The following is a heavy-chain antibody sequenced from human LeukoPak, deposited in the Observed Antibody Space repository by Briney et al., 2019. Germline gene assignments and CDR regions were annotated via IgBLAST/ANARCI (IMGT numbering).Heavy chain of an antibody. V-gene: IGHV3-30*18. CDR1: GFTFSNYG. J-gene: IGHJ4*02. Sequence: PGGSLRLSCAASGFTFSNYGMHWVRQAPGKGLEWVAVISYDGSNKYYAESVKGRFTISRDNSKNTVYLQMNSLRPEDTAVFYCAKVSGFKITFGGVLDGGQGTPVTVSS. CDR3: AKVSGFKITFGGVLD. D-gene: IGHD3-16*02. CDR2: ISYDGSNK.